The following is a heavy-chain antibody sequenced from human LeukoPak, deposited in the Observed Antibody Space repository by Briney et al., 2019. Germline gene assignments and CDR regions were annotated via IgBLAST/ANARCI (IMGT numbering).Heavy chain of an antibody. J-gene: IGHJ4*02. Sequence: SVKVSCKASGGTFNSYAITWVRQAPGQGLEWMGGIIPIFGTANYAQKFQGRVTITADGSTSTAYMELSSLRSEDTAVYYCARGLESRGYSYVGYWGQGTLVTVSS. V-gene: IGHV1-69*13. CDR3: ARGLESRGYSYVGY. CDR2: IIPIFGTA. D-gene: IGHD5-18*01. CDR1: GGTFNSYA.